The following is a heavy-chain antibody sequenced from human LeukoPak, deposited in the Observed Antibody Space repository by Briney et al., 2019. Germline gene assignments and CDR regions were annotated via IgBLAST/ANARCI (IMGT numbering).Heavy chain of an antibody. CDR1: GGSISSYY. CDR3: ARQSGESYYDSSGYYNYYGMDV. V-gene: IGHV4-59*08. Sequence: SQTLSLTCTVSGGSISSYYWSWIRQPPGKGLEWIGYIYYSGSTNYNPSLKSRVTISVDTSKNQFSLKLSSVTAADTAVYYCARQSGESYYDSSGYYNYYGMDVWGQGTTVTVSS. CDR2: IYYSGST. D-gene: IGHD3-22*01. J-gene: IGHJ6*02.